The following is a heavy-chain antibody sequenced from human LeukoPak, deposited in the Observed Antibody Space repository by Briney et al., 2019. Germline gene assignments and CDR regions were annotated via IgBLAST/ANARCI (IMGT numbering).Heavy chain of an antibody. CDR3: AKGALKRKQWLPDYYYYMDV. V-gene: IGHV3-23*01. D-gene: IGHD6-19*01. CDR2: ISGSDGST. J-gene: IGHJ6*03. Sequence: GGSLRLSCAASGFTFSSYAMTWVRQAPDKGLEWASAISGSDGSTYYADSVKGRFTISRDNSKNTLYLQMNSLRAEDTAVYYCAKGALKRKQWLPDYYYYMDVWGKGTTVTVSS. CDR1: GFTFSSYA.